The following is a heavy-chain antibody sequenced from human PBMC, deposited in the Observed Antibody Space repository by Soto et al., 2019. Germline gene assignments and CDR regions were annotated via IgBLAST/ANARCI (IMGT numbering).Heavy chain of an antibody. Sequence: GGSLRLSCAASGFTFDDYAMHWVRQAPGKGLEWVSGISWNSGSIGYADSVKGRFTISRDNAKNSLYLQMNSLRAEDTALYYCAKGGRTPTYYDYYYMDVWGKGTTVTVSS. CDR2: ISWNSGSI. CDR3: AKGGRTPTYYDYYYMDV. CDR1: GFTFDDYA. J-gene: IGHJ6*03. V-gene: IGHV3-9*01.